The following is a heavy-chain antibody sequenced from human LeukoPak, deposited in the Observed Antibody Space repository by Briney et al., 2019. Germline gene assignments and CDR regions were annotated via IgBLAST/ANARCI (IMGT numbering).Heavy chain of an antibody. D-gene: IGHD3-16*01. J-gene: IGHJ4*02. V-gene: IGHV3-48*01. CDR1: GFTFSSYA. Sequence: GGSLRLSCAASGFTFSSYAMNWVRQAPGRGLEWVSYIGPSGTAIYYADSVKGRFTISRDNARNSLFLQMNSLRAEDTAVYHCVRGDRRDFWGQGTLVTVSS. CDR2: IGPSGTAI. CDR3: VRGDRRDF.